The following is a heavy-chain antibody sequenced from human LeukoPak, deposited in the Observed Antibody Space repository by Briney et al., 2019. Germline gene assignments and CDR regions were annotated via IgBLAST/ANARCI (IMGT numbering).Heavy chain of an antibody. D-gene: IGHD4-17*01. CDR3: AKDPSYYGDYPGY. Sequence: GGSLRLSCAASGFTFSSYGMHWVRQAPGKGLEWVAVISYDGSNKYYADSVKGRFTISRDSSKNTLYLQMNSLRAEDTAVYYCAKDPSYYGDYPGYWGQGTLVTVSS. CDR1: GFTFSSYG. V-gene: IGHV3-30*18. CDR2: ISYDGSNK. J-gene: IGHJ4*02.